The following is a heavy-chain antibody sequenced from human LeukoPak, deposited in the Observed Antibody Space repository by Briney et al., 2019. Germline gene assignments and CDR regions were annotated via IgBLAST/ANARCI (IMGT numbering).Heavy chain of an antibody. V-gene: IGHV1-2*06. CDR2: INPNSGGT. D-gene: IGHD3-22*01. J-gene: IGHJ4*02. CDR1: GYTFTGYY. Sequence: GASVKVSCKASGYTFTGYYMHWVRQAPGQGLEWMGRINPNSGGTNYAQKFQGRVTMTRDTSISTAYMELSGLRSDDTAVYYCAREADSSGYYSVNFDYWGQGTLVTVSS. CDR3: AREADSSGYYSVNFDY.